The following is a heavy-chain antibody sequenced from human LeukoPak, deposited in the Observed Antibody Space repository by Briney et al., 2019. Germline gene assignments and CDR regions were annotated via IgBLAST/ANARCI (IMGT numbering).Heavy chain of an antibody. D-gene: IGHD1-26*01. V-gene: IGHV1-24*01. J-gene: IGHJ3*02. CDR2: FDPEDGET. CDR1: GYTLTELS. Sequence: ASVKVSCKVSGYTLTELSMHWVRQAPGKGLEWMGGFDPEDGETIYAQKFQGRVTMTEDTSTDTAYMELSSLRSEDTAVYYCATLAGGSYFWDDAFDIWGQGTMVTVSS. CDR3: ATLAGGSYFWDDAFDI.